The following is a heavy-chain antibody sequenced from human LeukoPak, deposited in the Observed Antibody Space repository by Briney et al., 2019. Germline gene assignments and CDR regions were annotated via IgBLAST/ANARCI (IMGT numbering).Heavy chain of an antibody. CDR1: GYSFTSYW. D-gene: IGHD5-18*01. CDR3: ASFGTPAMAPFDY. J-gene: IGHJ4*02. CDR2: IYPGDSDT. Sequence: GESLKISCKGSGYSFTSYWIGWVRQMPGKGLEWMGIIYPGDSDTRYSPSFQGQVTFSADKSISTAYLQWSSLKASDTAMYYCASFGTPAMAPFDYWGQGTLVTVSS. V-gene: IGHV5-51*01.